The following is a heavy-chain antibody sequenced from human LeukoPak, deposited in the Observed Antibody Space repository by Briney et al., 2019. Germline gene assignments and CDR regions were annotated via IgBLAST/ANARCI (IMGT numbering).Heavy chain of an antibody. CDR1: GYTFTGYY. CDR3: ARPSENYGGLDY. V-gene: IGHV1-2*02. J-gene: IGHJ4*02. D-gene: IGHD4-23*01. Sequence: PWASVKVSCKASGYTFTGYYMHWVRQAPGQGLEWMGWINPNSGGTNYAQKFQGRVTMTRDTSISTAYMELSRLRSDDTAVYYCARPSENYGGLDYWGQGTLVTVSS. CDR2: INPNSGGT.